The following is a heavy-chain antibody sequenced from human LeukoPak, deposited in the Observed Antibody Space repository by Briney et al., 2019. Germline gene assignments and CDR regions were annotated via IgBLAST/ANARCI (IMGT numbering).Heavy chain of an antibody. D-gene: IGHD6-13*01. Sequence: SETLSLTCTVSGGSASSGSYYWSWIRQPPGKGLEWIGYIYYSGSTNYNPSLKSRVTISVDTSKNQFSLKLSSVTAADTAVYYCARDWYSSSWSDAFDIWGQGTMVTVSS. J-gene: IGHJ3*02. CDR2: IYYSGST. V-gene: IGHV4-61*01. CDR1: GGSASSGSYY. CDR3: ARDWYSSSWSDAFDI.